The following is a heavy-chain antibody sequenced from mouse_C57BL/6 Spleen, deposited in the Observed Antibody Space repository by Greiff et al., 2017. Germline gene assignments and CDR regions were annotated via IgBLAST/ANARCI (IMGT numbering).Heavy chain of an antibody. CDR1: GYTFTSYW. CDR2: IAPDSGGT. Sequence: QVQLQQPGAELVKPGASVKLSCKASGYTFTSYWMHWVKQRPGRGLEWIGRIAPDSGGTKYNEKFKGKATLTVDKPSSTAYMQLSSLTSEDSAVYYCATERAYYSNEDYFDHWGQGTTLTVSS. V-gene: IGHV1-62-3*01. D-gene: IGHD2-5*01. CDR3: ATERAYYSNEDYFDH. J-gene: IGHJ2*01.